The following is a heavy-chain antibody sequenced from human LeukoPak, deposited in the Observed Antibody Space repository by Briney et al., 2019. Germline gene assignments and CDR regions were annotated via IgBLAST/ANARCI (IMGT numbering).Heavy chain of an antibody. V-gene: IGHV1-2*02. CDR3: ARDTLRSGYDY. CDR1: GYTFTGYY. Sequence: ASVKVSCKASGYTFTGYYMHWVRQAPGQGLEWMGWINPNSGGTKYAQKFQGRVTITADKSTSTAYMELSSLRSEDTAVYYCARDTLRSGYDYWGQGTLVTVSS. J-gene: IGHJ4*02. D-gene: IGHD5-18*01. CDR2: INPNSGGT.